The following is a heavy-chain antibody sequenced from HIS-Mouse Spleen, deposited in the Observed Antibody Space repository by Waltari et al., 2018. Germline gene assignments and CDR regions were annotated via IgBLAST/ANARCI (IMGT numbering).Heavy chain of an antibody. V-gene: IGHV4-39*07. CDR3: ARVPGDYSGAFDI. CDR1: GGSISSSSYY. J-gene: IGHJ3*02. D-gene: IGHD4-17*01. Sequence: QLQLQESGPGLVKPSETLSLTCTVSGGSISSSSYYWGWIRQPPGKGLEWIGSIYYSGSTYYNPSLKRRVTISVDTSKNQVSLKLSSVTAADTAGYYCARVPGDYSGAFDIWGQGTMVTVSS. CDR2: IYYSGST.